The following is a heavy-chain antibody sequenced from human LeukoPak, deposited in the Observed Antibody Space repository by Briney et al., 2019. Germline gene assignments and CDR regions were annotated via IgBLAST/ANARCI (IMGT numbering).Heavy chain of an antibody. V-gene: IGHV3-23*01. D-gene: IGHD3-10*01. CDR3: AKDLGGEGGSGFPGY. CDR1: GFTFSSYA. J-gene: IGHJ4*02. CDR2: ISGSGGDT. Sequence: GGSLRLSCAASGFTFSSYAMSWVRQAPGKGLEWVSAISGSGGDTYYADSAKGRFTISRDNSKNTLYVQMNSLRAEDTAVYYCAKDLGGEGGSGFPGYWGQGTLVTVSS.